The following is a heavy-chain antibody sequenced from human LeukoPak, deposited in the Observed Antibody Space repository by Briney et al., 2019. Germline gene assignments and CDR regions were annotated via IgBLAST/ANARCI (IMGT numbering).Heavy chain of an antibody. D-gene: IGHD2-2*03. CDR3: ARDAGYCSSTSCFNWFDP. CDR1: GFTFSSYS. Sequence: GGSLRLSCAASGFTFSSYSMNWVRQAPGKGLEWVSYISSSSSTIYYADSVKGRFTISRDNAKNSLYLQMNSQRDEDTAVYYCARDAGYCSSTSCFNWFDPWGQGTLVTVSS. J-gene: IGHJ5*02. V-gene: IGHV3-48*02. CDR2: ISSSSSTI.